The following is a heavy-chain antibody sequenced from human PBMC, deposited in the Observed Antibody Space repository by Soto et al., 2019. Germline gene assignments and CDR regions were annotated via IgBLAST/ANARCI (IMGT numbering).Heavy chain of an antibody. CDR1: GFTCSSYS. J-gene: IGHJ4*02. CDR3: ARDRYRYFDY. D-gene: IGHD2-2*02. Sequence: GGSLILSCAASGFTCSSYSMNWVRQAPGKGLEWVSSISSSTDYIYYADSLKGRFTISRDNAKKSLYLQMNSLRAEDTAVYYCARDRYRYFDYWGQGTLVTVSS. CDR2: ISSSTDYI. V-gene: IGHV3-21*01.